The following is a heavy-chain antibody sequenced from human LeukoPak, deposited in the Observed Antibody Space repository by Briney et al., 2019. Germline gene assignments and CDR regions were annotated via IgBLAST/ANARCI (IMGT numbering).Heavy chain of an antibody. Sequence: ASVKVSCKVSGYTLTELSMHWVRQAPGKGLEWMGGFDSEDGETIYAQKFQGRVTMTEDTSTDTAYMELSSLRSEDTAVYYCATRAYSNYVRGYYYYMDVWGKGTTVTVSS. CDR2: FDSEDGET. CDR1: GYTLTELS. CDR3: ATRAYSNYVRGYYYYMDV. V-gene: IGHV1-24*01. D-gene: IGHD4-11*01. J-gene: IGHJ6*03.